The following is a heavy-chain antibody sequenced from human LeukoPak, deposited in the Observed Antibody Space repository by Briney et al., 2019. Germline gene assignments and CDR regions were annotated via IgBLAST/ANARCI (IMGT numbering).Heavy chain of an antibody. D-gene: IGHD3-10*01. J-gene: IGHJ4*02. V-gene: IGHV3-7*01. CDR2: IKQDGSEK. Sequence: GGSLRLSCAASGFTFSGYWMSWVRQAPGKGLEWVANIKQDGSEKYYVDSVKGRFTISRDNAKNSLYLQMNSLRAEDTAVYYCAREPTGEGILDYWGQGTLVTVSS. CDR3: AREPTGEGILDY. CDR1: GFTFSGYW.